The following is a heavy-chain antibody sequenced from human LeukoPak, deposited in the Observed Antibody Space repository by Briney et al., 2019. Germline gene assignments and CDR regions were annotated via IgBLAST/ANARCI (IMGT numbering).Heavy chain of an antibody. CDR2: IHYTGDT. CDR1: GDSISSYY. CDR3: ARLPLSNYDFWSGYRTRYYYYGMDA. D-gene: IGHD3-3*01. V-gene: IGHV4-59*08. Sequence: SETLSLTCTVSGDSISSYYWSWIRQPPGRGLEWIAYIHYTGDTNYNPSLKSRVTISVDTSKKQFSLKLSSVTAADTAVYYCARLPLSNYDFWSGYRTRYYYYGMDAWGQGTTVTVSS. J-gene: IGHJ6*02.